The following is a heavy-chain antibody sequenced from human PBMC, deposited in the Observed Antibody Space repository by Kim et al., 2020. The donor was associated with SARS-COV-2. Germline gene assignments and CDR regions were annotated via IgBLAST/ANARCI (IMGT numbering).Heavy chain of an antibody. CDR1: GFTFSSYW. CDR3: ARDKRWFGEFPYYYGMDV. D-gene: IGHD3-10*01. Sequence: GGSLRLSCAASGFTFSSYWMSWVRQAPGKGLEWVANIKQDGSEKYYVDSVKGRFTISRDNAKNSLYLQMNSLRAEDTAVYYCARDKRWFGEFPYYYGMDVWGQGTTVTVSS. V-gene: IGHV3-7*03. J-gene: IGHJ6*02. CDR2: IKQDGSEK.